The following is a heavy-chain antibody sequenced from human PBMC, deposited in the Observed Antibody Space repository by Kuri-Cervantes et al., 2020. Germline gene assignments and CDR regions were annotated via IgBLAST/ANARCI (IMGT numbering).Heavy chain of an antibody. D-gene: IGHD6-13*01. CDR1: GFTSSDYY. V-gene: IGHV3-11*04. CDR3: ARGRWQQLVPPFGY. Sequence: GESLKISCAASGFTSSDYYMSWIRQAPGKGLEWVSYISSSGSTIYYADSVKGRFTISRDNSKNTLYLQMNSLRAEDTAVYYCARGRWQQLVPPFGYWGQGTLVTVS. CDR2: ISSSGSTI. J-gene: IGHJ4*02.